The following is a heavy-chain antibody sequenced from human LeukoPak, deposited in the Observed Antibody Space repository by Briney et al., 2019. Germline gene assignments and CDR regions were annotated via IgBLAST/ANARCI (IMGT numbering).Heavy chain of an antibody. CDR1: GYSFTNYG. V-gene: IGHV1-18*01. CDR2: ISAYNDNA. Sequence: ASVKVSCKASGYSFTNYGISWVRQAPGQGLEWMGWISAYNDNAHYAQGLEGRVTMTSETSTRTAYMELRSLRSDDPAVYYCARSTLGIEFDYWGQGSLVTVSS. J-gene: IGHJ4*02. CDR3: ARSTLGIEFDY. D-gene: IGHD7-27*01.